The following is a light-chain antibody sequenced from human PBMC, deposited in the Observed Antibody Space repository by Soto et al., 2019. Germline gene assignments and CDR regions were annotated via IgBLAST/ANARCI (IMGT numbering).Light chain of an antibody. J-gene: IGKJ4*01. Sequence: ILLTQSPDTLSLSPGEGATLSCRASQSISSNFLAWYQQRPGQAPRLLIYAASSRATGIPDRFSGSGSGTDFTLTIRRLEPEDFAVYYCQQRSSCPLTFGGGTKVDI. V-gene: IGKV3D-20*02. CDR3: QQRSSCPLT. CDR2: AAS. CDR1: QSISSNF.